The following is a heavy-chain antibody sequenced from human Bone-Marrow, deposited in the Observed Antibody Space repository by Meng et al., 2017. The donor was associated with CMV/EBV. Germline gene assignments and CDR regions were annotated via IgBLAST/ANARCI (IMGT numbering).Heavy chain of an antibody. CDR1: GFTFSSYT. CDR3: AKDPLGGSYSDSDY. D-gene: IGHD1-26*01. Sequence: GGSLRLSCAASGFTFSSYTMNWVRQAPGKGLEWVSSISGVSSYIYYADSVKGRFTISRDNAKNSLYLQMNSLRAEDTAVYYCAKDPLGGSYSDSDYCGQGTLVTVSS. J-gene: IGHJ4*02. V-gene: IGHV3-21*04. CDR2: ISGVSSYI.